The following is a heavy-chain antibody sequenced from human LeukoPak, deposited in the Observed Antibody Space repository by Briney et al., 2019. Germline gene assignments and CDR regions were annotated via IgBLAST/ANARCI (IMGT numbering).Heavy chain of an antibody. CDR1: GGTFSSYA. D-gene: IGHD5-24*01. J-gene: IGHJ4*02. V-gene: IGHV1-69*13. CDR3: ARCPLQFGPPYYFDY. Sequence: SVKVSCKASGGTFSSYAISWVRQAPGQGLEWMGGGIPIFGTANHAQKFQGRVTITADESTSTAYMELSSLRSEDTAVYYCARCPLQFGPPYYFDYWGQGTLVTVSS. CDR2: GIPIFGTA.